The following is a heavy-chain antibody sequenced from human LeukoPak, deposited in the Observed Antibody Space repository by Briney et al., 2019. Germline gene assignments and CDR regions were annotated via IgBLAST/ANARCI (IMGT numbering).Heavy chain of an antibody. D-gene: IGHD5-18*01. V-gene: IGHV3-30*02. CDR3: AKDPRIQLWFRWFDP. CDR1: GFTFSSYG. CDR2: IRYDGSNK. Sequence: GGSLRLSCAASGFTFSSYGMHWVRQAPGKGLEWVAFIRYDGSNKYYADSVKGRFTISRDNSKNTLYLQMNSLRAEDTAVYYCAKDPRIQLWFRWFDPWGQGTLVTVSS. J-gene: IGHJ5*02.